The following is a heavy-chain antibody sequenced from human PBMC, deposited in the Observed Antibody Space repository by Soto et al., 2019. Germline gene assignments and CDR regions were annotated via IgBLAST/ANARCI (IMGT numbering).Heavy chain of an antibody. CDR3: ARDLAKGGGSAGFDY. J-gene: IGHJ4*02. V-gene: IGHV1-2*02. CDR2: INPNSGGT. Sequence: QVQLVQSGAEVKKPGASVKVSCKASGYTFTGYYIHCVRQAPGQGLEWMGWINPNSGGTKYPQKFQGRVTMTRDTSISTVYMSLTGLKSADTAVYFCARDLAKGGGSAGFDYWGQGTLVAVSS. D-gene: IGHD2-15*01. CDR1: GYTFTGYY.